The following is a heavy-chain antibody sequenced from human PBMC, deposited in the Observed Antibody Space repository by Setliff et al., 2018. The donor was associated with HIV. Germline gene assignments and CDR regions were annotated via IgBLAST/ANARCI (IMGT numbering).Heavy chain of an antibody. CDR2: IYYSGST. CDR1: GVSISSGGYY. J-gene: IGHJ3*02. Sequence: SETLSLTCTVSGVSISSGGYYWSWIRQHPGKGLEYIGYIYYSGSTYYNPSLKSRVTLSVATSKNQFSLRLNSVTAADTAVYYCARDGIYDYSNYVDAFDIWGQGTMVTVSS. CDR3: ARDGIYDYSNYVDAFDI. D-gene: IGHD4-4*01. V-gene: IGHV4-31*03.